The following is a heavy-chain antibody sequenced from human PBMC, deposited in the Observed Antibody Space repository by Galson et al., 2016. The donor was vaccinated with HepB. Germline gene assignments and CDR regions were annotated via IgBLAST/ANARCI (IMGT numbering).Heavy chain of an antibody. Sequence: SVKVSCKASGYTFTNYYLHWVRQAPGQGLEWMAIINPSGGGTIYAQKFQGRVTVTRDTSTSTLYMELSSLRSEDKAVYYCARGITRDFDYWGQGTLVTVSS. CDR1: GYTFTNYY. CDR2: INPSGGGT. D-gene: IGHD7-27*01. J-gene: IGHJ4*02. CDR3: ARGITRDFDY. V-gene: IGHV1-46*01.